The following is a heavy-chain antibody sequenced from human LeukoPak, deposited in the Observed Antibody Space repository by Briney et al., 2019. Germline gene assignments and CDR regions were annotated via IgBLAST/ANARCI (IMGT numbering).Heavy chain of an antibody. D-gene: IGHD3-10*01. Sequence: GGSLRLSCAASGFTFSSYAMSWVRQAPGKGLEWVSYISSRGSTIYYADSVKGRFTISRDNAKNSLYLQMNSLRAEDTAVYYCARVSVRGLNFDYWGQGTLVTVSS. CDR1: GFTFSSYA. V-gene: IGHV3-48*03. CDR3: ARVSVRGLNFDY. J-gene: IGHJ4*02. CDR2: ISSRGSTI.